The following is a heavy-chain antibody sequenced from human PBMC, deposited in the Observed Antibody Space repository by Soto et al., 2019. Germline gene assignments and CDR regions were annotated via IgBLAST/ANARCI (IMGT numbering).Heavy chain of an antibody. CDR3: ARINGASPDF. CDR1: GGSMNAHF. J-gene: IGHJ4*02. V-gene: IGHV4-4*07. D-gene: IGHD2-8*01. Sequence: SETLSLTCTVSGGSMNAHFWSWIRQSAGKGLEWIGHIHISGTTTYNPSLKGRVTMSLDPPKNQLSLKLTSVTAADTAVYYCARINGASPDFWGQGTLVTVSS. CDR2: IHISGTT.